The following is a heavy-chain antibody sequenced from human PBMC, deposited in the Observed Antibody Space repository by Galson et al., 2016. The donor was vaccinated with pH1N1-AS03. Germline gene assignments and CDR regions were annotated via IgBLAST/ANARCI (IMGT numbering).Heavy chain of an antibody. V-gene: IGHV3-74*01. CDR1: GFTFSSYD. Sequence: SLRLSCAASGFTFSSYDMSWARQAPGKGLEWVSRINSDGRDIYYADSVKGRFTISRNNAKNTLFLQMNSLRVDDTALYYCARVLVGAAGCDYWGQGTLVTVSS. D-gene: IGHD2-15*01. CDR3: ARVLVGAAGCDY. CDR2: INSDGRDI. J-gene: IGHJ4*02.